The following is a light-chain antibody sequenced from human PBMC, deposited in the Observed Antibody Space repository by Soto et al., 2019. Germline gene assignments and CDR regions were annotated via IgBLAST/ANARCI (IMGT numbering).Light chain of an antibody. J-gene: IGKJ1*01. CDR2: AAS. CDR1: QSISTY. V-gene: IGKV1-39*01. Sequence: DIQMTQSPSSLSPFVGDRVTITCRASQSISTYLNWYQQKPGKAPKLLIYAASSLQSGVPSRFSGSGSGTDFTLTITSLQPAAFATYYGQQSYNTPTFGQGTKVEIK. CDR3: QQSYNTPT.